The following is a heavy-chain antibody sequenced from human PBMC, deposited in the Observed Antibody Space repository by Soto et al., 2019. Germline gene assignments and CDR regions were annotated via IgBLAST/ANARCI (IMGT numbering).Heavy chain of an antibody. V-gene: IGHV3-23*01. J-gene: IGHJ6*02. CDR1: GFTFGSYT. CDR3: ARDPPATRHGMDV. Sequence: PGGSLRLSCEASGFTFGSYTMNWVRRAPGKGLEWVATIGGSGDGTYYGDSVRGRFTISRDNSKNTLYLQMKSLRAEDTAVYYCARDPPATRHGMDVWGQGTTVTVSS. CDR2: IGGSGDGT.